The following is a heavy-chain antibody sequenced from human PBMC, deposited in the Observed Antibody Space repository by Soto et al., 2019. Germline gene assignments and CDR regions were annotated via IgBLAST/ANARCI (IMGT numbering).Heavy chain of an antibody. D-gene: IGHD2-21*02. CDR2: INAGNGNT. J-gene: IGHJ4*02. CDR1: GYTFTSYA. CDR3: ARSIVVVTALDY. V-gene: IGHV1-3*01. Sequence: GASVKVSCKASGYTFTSYAMHWVRQAPGQRPEWKGWINAGNGNTKYSQKLQGRVTITRDTSASTAYMELSSLRSEDTAVYYCARSIVVVTALDYWGQGTLVTVSS.